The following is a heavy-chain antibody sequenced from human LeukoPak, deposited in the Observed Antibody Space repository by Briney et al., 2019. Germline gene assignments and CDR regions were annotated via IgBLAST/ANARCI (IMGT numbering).Heavy chain of an antibody. D-gene: IGHD4-17*01. Sequence: GGSLRLSCAASGFTFSSYGMHWVRQAPGKGLEWVAVIWYDGSNKCYADSVKGRFTISRDNSKNTLYLQMNSLRAEDTAVYYCARDPYGALSDYGMDVWGQGTTVTVSS. V-gene: IGHV3-33*01. CDR1: GFTFSSYG. J-gene: IGHJ6*02. CDR3: ARDPYGALSDYGMDV. CDR2: IWYDGSNK.